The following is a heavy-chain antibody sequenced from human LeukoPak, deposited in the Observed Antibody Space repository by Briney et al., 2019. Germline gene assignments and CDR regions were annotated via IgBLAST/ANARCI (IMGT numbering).Heavy chain of an antibody. J-gene: IGHJ4*02. Sequence: ASVKVSCKASGYTFTGYYMHWVRQAPGQGLEWMGWINPNSGGTNYAQKFQGRVTMTRDTSISTAYMEPSRLRSDDTAVYYCARDSRSDYYDSSGYYLFDYWGQGTLVTVSS. CDR1: GYTFTGYY. CDR3: ARDSRSDYYDSSGYYLFDY. CDR2: INPNSGGT. D-gene: IGHD3-22*01. V-gene: IGHV1-2*02.